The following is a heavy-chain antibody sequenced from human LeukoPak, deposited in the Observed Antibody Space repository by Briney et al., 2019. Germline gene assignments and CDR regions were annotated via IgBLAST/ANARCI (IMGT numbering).Heavy chain of an antibody. D-gene: IGHD6-13*01. CDR3: ARDHLDSRKNWFDP. Sequence: GASVKVSCKASGYTFTGYYMHWVRQAPGQGLEWMGRINPNSGGTNYAQKFQGRVTMTRDTSISTAYMELSRLRSDDTAVYYCARDHLDSRKNWFDPWGQGTLVTVSS. V-gene: IGHV1-2*06. CDR1: GYTFTGYY. CDR2: INPNSGGT. J-gene: IGHJ5*02.